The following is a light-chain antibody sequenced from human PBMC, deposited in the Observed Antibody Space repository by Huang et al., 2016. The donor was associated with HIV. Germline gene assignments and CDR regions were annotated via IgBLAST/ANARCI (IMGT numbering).Light chain of an antibody. J-gene: IGKJ1*01. CDR2: GAS. CDR3: QQYNNWPWT. V-gene: IGKV3-15*01. CDR1: QSVSSN. Sequence: EKVMTQSPATLSVSPGERATLSCRASQSVSSNLAWYQQKPGQAPRLLMYGASTRATGIPARFSGSGSGTEFTLTISSLQSEDFADYYCQQYNNWPWTFGQGTKVEIK.